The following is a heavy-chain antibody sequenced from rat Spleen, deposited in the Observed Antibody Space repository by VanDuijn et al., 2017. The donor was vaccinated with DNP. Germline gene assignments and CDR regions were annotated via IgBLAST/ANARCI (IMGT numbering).Heavy chain of an antibody. CDR2: IWNTGGT. CDR3: ARDGT. CDR1: GFSLTSYN. D-gene: IGHD5-1*01. Sequence: QVQLKESGPGLVQPSQTLSLTCTVAGFSLTSYNVHWVRQPPGKGLEWMGVIWNTGGTRYNSALKSRLSISKDTSKSQVFLKMNSLQTEDTATYYCARDGTWGQGVMVTVSS. J-gene: IGHJ2*01. V-gene: IGHV2-41*01.